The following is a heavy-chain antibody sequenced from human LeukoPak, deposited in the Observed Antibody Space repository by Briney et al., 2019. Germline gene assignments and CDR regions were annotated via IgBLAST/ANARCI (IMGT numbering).Heavy chain of an antibody. CDR2: ISWNSGSV. D-gene: IGHD3-10*01. Sequence: PGGSLRLSCAASGFTFDDYAIHWVRQVPGKGLEWVSGISWNSGSVGYADSVKGRFTISRDNSKNTLYLQMNSLRAEDTAVYYCARFPPITMVRGVIIKSSPDAFDIWGQGTMVTVSS. CDR1: GFTFDDYA. V-gene: IGHV3-9*01. J-gene: IGHJ3*02. CDR3: ARFPPITMVRGVIIKSSPDAFDI.